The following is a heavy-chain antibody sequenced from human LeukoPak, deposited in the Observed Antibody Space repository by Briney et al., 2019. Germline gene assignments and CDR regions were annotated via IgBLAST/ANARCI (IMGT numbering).Heavy chain of an antibody. J-gene: IGHJ4*02. D-gene: IGHD3-9*01. CDR2: IWYDGSNK. CDR1: GFTFSSYG. Sequence: QPGRSLRLSCAASGFTFSSYGMHWVRQAPGKGLEWVAVIWYDGSNKYYTDSVKGRFTISRDNSKNTLYLQMNRLRAEDTAVYFCARDLREKSSVFWYWGQGTLVTVSS. CDR3: ARDLREKSSVFWY. V-gene: IGHV3-33*01.